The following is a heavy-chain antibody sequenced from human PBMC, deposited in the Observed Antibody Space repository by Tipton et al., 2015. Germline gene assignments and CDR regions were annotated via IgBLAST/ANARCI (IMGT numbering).Heavy chain of an antibody. CDR3: AKDHSGGYYYYGMDV. Sequence: GSLRLSCAASGFTFSSYAMSWVRQAPGEGLQWVSAISGSGGSTYYADSVKGRVTISRDNSKNTLYLQMNSLRAEDTGVYYCAKDHSGGYYYYGMDVWGQGTTFTVSS. CDR1: GFTFSSYA. J-gene: IGHJ6*02. CDR2: ISGSGGST. D-gene: IGHD6-19*01. V-gene: IGHV3-23*01.